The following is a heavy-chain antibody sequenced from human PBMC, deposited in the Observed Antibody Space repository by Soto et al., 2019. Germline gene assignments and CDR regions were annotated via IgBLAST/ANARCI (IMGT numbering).Heavy chain of an antibody. V-gene: IGHV6-1*01. CDR2: TYYRSKWNN. CDR1: GDTVSSKTAA. CDR3: VRGNSVYDYYYYFYMDV. Sequence: SPTLSLTCNISGDTVSSKTAAWNWIRQSPSRGLEWLGRTYYRSKWNNDYAVSVKSRITIKPDTSKNQFSLQLNSVTPEDTAVYYCVRGNSVYDYYYYFYMDVWGKGTTVTVSS. J-gene: IGHJ6*03. D-gene: IGHD5-12*01.